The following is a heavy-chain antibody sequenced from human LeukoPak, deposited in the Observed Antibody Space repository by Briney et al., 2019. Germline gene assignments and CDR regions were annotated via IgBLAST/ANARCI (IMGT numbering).Heavy chain of an antibody. CDR2: INPNSGGT. J-gene: IGHJ4*02. D-gene: IGHD5-12*01. CDR1: GYTFTGYY. V-gene: IGHV1-2*02. CDR3: ARVYSGYGRTIDY. Sequence: GASAKVSCKASGYTFTGYYMHWVRQAPGQGLEWMGWINPNSGGTNYAQKFQGRVTMTRDTSISTAYMELSRLRSDDTAVYYCARVYSGYGRTIDYRGQGTLVTVSS.